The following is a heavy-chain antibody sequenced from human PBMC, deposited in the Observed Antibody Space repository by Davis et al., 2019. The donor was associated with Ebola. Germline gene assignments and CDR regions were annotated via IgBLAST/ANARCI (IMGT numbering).Heavy chain of an antibody. D-gene: IGHD5-18*01. CDR1: GGSISSYY. J-gene: IGHJ4*02. CDR2: INHSGST. V-gene: IGHV4-34*01. Sequence: MPSETLSLTCTVSGGSISSYYWSWIRQPPGKGLEWIGEINHSGSTNYNPSLKSRVTMSADTSKNQVSLKLSSVTAADTAVYYCARQWIQLWLDYWGQGTLVTVSS. CDR3: ARQWIQLWLDY.